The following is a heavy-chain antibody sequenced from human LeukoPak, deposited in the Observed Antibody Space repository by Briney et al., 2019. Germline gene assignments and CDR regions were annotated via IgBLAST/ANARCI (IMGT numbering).Heavy chain of an antibody. CDR2: INHSGST. CDR3: ARGSYSGTTAVSNDY. CDR1: GGSFSGYY. D-gene: IGHD1-26*01. V-gene: IGHV4-34*01. Sequence: KPSETLSLTCAVYGGSFSGYYWSWIRQPPGKGLEWIGEINHSGSTNYNPSLKSRVTISVDTSNNQFSLKLGSVNAAAPAVYYCARGSYSGTTAVSNDYWGPGTLVTVSS. J-gene: IGHJ4*02.